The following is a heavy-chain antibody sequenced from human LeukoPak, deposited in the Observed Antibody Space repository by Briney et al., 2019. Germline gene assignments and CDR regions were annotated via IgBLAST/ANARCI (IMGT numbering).Heavy chain of an antibody. Sequence: GGSLRLSCAASGFTVSSYGMTWVRLAPGKGLEWVSAFSATDGSAQYAESVKGRFTISRDNSKNSLYLQMNSLRDEDTAVYYCAKARIAAAGTVAFDVWGQGTMVTVSS. CDR1: GFTVSSYG. CDR2: FSATDGSA. CDR3: AKARIAAAGTVAFDV. J-gene: IGHJ3*01. V-gene: IGHV3-23*01. D-gene: IGHD6-13*01.